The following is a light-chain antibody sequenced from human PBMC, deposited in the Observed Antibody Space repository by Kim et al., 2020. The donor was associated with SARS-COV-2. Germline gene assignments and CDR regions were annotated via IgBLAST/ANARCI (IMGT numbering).Light chain of an antibody. CDR1: QSLGDSDGNTY. CDR3: MQGTHWPFN. J-gene: IGKJ3*01. V-gene: IGKV2-30*01. CDR2: KVS. Sequence: ASNSRRCSQSLGDSDGNTYLNWFHQRPGQSPRRLIYKVSNRDSGVPDRFSGSGSGTDFTLLISRVEAEDVGVYYCMQGTHWPFNVGPGTKVDIK.